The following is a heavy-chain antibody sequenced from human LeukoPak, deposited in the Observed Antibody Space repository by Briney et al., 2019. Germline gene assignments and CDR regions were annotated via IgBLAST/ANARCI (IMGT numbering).Heavy chain of an antibody. CDR3: ARDSSVSGTYYSRYFDY. CDR1: GGSISSGGYY. J-gene: IGHJ4*02. V-gene: IGHV4-31*03. D-gene: IGHD3-10*01. Sequence: SQTLSLTCTVSGGSISSGGYYWSWIRQHPGKGLEWIVYIYYSGITYYNPSLRSRVAISVDTSKNQFSLKLSSVTAADTAVYYCARDSSVSGTYYSRYFDYWGQGTLVTVSS. CDR2: IYYSGIT.